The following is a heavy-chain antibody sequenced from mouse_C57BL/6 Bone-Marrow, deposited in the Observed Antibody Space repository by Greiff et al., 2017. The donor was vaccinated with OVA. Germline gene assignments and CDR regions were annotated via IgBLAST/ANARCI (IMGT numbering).Heavy chain of an antibody. CDR1: GYTFTDYY. Sequence: EVKLMESGPELVKPGASVKISCKASGYTFTDYYMNWVKQSHGKSLEWIGDLNPNNGGTSYNQKFKGKATLTVDKSSSTAYMELRSLTSEDSAVYYCARRWLLDAMDYWCQGTSVTVSS. CDR3: ARRWLLDAMDY. D-gene: IGHD2-3*01. J-gene: IGHJ4*01. V-gene: IGHV1-26*01. CDR2: LNPNNGGT.